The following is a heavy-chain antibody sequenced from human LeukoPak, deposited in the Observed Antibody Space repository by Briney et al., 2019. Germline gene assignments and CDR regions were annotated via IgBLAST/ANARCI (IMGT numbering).Heavy chain of an antibody. J-gene: IGHJ1*01. CDR1: GGSFSGYY. Sequence: SQTLSLTCAVYGGSFSGYYWSWIRQPPGKGLEWIGEINHSGSTNYNPSLKSRVTISVDTSKNQFSLKLSSVTAADTAVYYCARAHLRAPRKYFQHWGQGTLVTVSS. V-gene: IGHV4-34*01. CDR3: ARAHLRAPRKYFQH. CDR2: INHSGST.